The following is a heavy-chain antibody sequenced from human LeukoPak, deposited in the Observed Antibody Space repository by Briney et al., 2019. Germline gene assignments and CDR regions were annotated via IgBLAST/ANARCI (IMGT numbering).Heavy chain of an antibody. CDR3: ARGRISNYDILTGYTYYYYYGMDV. D-gene: IGHD3-9*01. J-gene: IGHJ6*02. Sequence: SETLSPTCAVYGGSFSGYYWSWIRQPPGKGLEWIGEINHSGSTNYNPSLKSRVTISVDTSKNQFSLKLSSVTAADTAVYYCARGRISNYDILTGYTYYYYYGMDVWGQGTTVTVSS. CDR2: INHSGST. CDR1: GGSFSGYY. V-gene: IGHV4-34*01.